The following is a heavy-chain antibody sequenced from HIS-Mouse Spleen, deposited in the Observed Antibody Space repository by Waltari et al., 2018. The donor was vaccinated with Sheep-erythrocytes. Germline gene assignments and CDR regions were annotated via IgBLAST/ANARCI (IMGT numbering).Heavy chain of an antibody. V-gene: IGHV1-69*04. J-gene: IGHJ4*02. D-gene: IGHD1-26*01. CDR1: GGTFSSYA. CDR2: IVPVRGMA. CDR3: AQTGATTPHFDY. Sequence: QVQLVQSGAEVKKPGSSVKVSCKASGGTFSSYAISWVRQAPGQGLEWMGRIVPVRGMANPGQSCHGRVTITADKSTSTAYMALSSLRSEDTAVYYCAQTGATTPHFDYWGQGTLVTVSS.